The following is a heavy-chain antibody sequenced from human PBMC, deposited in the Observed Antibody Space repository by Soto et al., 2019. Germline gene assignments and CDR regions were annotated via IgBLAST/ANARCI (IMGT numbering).Heavy chain of an antibody. D-gene: IGHD4-17*01. CDR3: ARVRYGDLDY. J-gene: IGHJ4*02. CDR1: GGSISSYY. V-gene: IGHV4-59*01. Sequence: PSETLSLTCTVSGGSISSYYWSWIRQPPGKGLEWIGYIYYSGSTNYNPSLKSRVTISVDTSKNQFSLKLSSVTAADTAVYYCARVRYGDLDYRGQGTLVTVSS. CDR2: IYYSGST.